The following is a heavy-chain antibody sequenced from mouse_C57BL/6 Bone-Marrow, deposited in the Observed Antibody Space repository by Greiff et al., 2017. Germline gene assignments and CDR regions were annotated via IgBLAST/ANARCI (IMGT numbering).Heavy chain of an antibody. Sequence: QVQLQQSGAELARPGASVKLSCKASGYTFTSYGISWVKQRPGQGLEWIGEIYPRSGTTYYNEKFKGKATLTADKSSSTAYMELRRLTSEDAAVYLCAREREGNGGDFLFAYWGQGTLVTVSA. V-gene: IGHV1-81*01. CDR2: IYPRSGTT. J-gene: IGHJ3*01. D-gene: IGHD2-13*01. CDR1: GYTFTSYG. CDR3: AREREGNGGDFLFAY.